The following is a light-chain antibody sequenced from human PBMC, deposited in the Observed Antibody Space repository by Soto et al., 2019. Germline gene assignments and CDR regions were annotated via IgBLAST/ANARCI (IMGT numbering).Light chain of an antibody. CDR1: QSISSW. CDR2: GAS. V-gene: IGKV1-5*02. Sequence: DIQMTQSPSSLSASVGDRVTIVCRASQSISSWLAWYQQKPGKAPKVLIYGASSLESGVPSRFSGSGSGTEFTLTNSSLQPDDFATYYCQQYNSYPWTFGQGTKV. J-gene: IGKJ1*01. CDR3: QQYNSYPWT.